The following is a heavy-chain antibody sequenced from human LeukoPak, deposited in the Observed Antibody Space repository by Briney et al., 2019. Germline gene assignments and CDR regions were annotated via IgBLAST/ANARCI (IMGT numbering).Heavy chain of an antibody. Sequence: PSETLSLTCTVSGGSISSSSYYWGWIRQPPGKGLEWIGSIYYSGSTYYNPSLKSRVTISVDTSKNQFSLKLSSVTAADTAVYYCARSESIVGATTFDYWGQGTLVTVSS. CDR2: IYYSGST. CDR3: ARSESIVGATTFDY. CDR1: GGSISSSSYY. J-gene: IGHJ4*02. D-gene: IGHD1-26*01. V-gene: IGHV4-39*01.